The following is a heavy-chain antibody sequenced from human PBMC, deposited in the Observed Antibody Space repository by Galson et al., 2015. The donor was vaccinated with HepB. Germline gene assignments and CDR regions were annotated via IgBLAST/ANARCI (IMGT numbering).Heavy chain of an antibody. D-gene: IGHD1-7*01. CDR3: ASRNWNYVFDY. J-gene: IGHJ4*02. V-gene: IGHV4-30-4*01. Sequence: TLSLTCTVSGAFVSSGNYYWTWIRQPPGKGLEWIGTIYHTGSTYSNPSLKSRTTMSVDTSKNQFSLELSSVTAADTAVYYCASRNWNYVFDYWGQGTLVTVSS. CDR1: GAFVSSGNYY. CDR2: IYHTGST.